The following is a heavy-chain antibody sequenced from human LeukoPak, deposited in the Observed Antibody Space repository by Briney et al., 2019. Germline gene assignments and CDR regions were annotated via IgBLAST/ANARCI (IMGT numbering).Heavy chain of an antibody. V-gene: IGHV4-4*07. CDR2: IYTSGST. CDR3: ARDLAGGDDAFDI. D-gene: IGHD2-21*01. Sequence: SETLSLTCTVSGGSMTNFYWSWIRQPAGKGLEWIGRIYTSGSTNYNPSLKSRVTMSVDTSKNQFSLKLSSVTAADTAVYYCARDLAGGDDAFDIWGQGTMVTVSS. CDR1: GGSMTNFY. J-gene: IGHJ3*02.